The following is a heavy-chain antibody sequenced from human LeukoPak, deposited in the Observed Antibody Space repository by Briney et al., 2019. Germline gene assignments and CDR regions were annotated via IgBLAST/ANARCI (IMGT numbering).Heavy chain of an antibody. CDR2: IYYSGST. CDR3: ARDGPSYYFDY. J-gene: IGHJ4*02. V-gene: IGHV4-39*07. Sequence: TSETLSLTCTVSGGSISSSSYCWGWIRQPPGKGLEWIGSIYYSGSTYYNPSLKSRVTISVDTSKNQFSLKLSSVTAADTAVYYCARDGPSYYFDYWGQGTLVTVSS. CDR1: GGSISSSSYC.